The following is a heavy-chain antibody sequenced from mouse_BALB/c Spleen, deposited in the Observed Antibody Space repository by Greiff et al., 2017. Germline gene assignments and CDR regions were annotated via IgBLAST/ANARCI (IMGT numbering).Heavy chain of an antibody. CDR2: ISSGSSTI. V-gene: IGHV5-17*02. CDR1: GFTFSSFG. Sequence: VQVVESGGGLVQPGGSRKLSCAASGFTFSSFGMHWVRQAPEKGLEWVAYISSGSSTIYYADTVKGRFTISRDNPKNTLFLQMTSLRSEDTAMYYCAREGGNYLAMDYWGQGTSVTVSS. J-gene: IGHJ4*01. CDR3: AREGGNYLAMDY. D-gene: IGHD2-1*01.